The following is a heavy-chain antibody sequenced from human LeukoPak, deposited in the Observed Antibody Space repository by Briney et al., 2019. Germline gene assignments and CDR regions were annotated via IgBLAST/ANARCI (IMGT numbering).Heavy chain of an antibody. CDR3: ARDLGMGTRIDY. Sequence: GGSLRLSCAASAFTFTSYGMHWVRQAPGKGLEWAAFIRYHGSNQYYTDSVKGRFTISRDNSQNTLSLQMNSLRTEDTAMYFCARDLGMGTRIDYWGQGTLVTVSS. D-gene: IGHD1/OR15-1a*01. CDR2: IRYHGSNQ. J-gene: IGHJ4*02. CDR1: AFTFTSYG. V-gene: IGHV3-30*02.